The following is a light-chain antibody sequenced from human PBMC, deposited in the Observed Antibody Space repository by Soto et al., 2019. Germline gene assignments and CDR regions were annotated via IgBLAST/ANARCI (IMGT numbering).Light chain of an antibody. Sequence: VMTQTPLFLFTTLGQLTYLSWKSTQSLLHSDGKTYLYWYLQKPGQHPQPLIYEVSNRFSGVPDRFSGSGSGTDFKLKISRVEAEDVGVYYCMQSIQFTITFGQGTRLEIK. CDR1: QSLLHSDGKTY. CDR2: EVS. CDR3: MQSIQFTIT. V-gene: IGKV2D-29*01. J-gene: IGKJ5*01.